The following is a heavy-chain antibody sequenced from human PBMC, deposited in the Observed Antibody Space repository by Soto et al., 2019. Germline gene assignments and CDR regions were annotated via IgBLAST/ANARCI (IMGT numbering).Heavy chain of an antibody. CDR3: ARERNLLTFGGVAYFHS. Sequence: QVQLVESGGGVVQPGRSLRLSCAASGFTFSNYAMHWVRQAPGKGLEWVAVIWYDGSNKYYADSVKGRFTISRDNSKNTLYLQMNSLRAEDTAVYYCARERNLLTFGGVAYFHSWGQGTLVTFSS. J-gene: IGHJ4*02. D-gene: IGHD3-16*01. CDR1: GFTFSNYA. CDR2: IWYDGSNK. V-gene: IGHV3-33*01.